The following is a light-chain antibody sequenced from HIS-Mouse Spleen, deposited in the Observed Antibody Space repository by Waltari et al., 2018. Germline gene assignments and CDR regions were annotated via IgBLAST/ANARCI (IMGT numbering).Light chain of an antibody. CDR1: SSDAGSDNL. J-gene: IGLJ3*02. Sequence: QSALTQPAPVSGSPGQSITISCTGSSSDAGSDNLVSWYQQHPGKAPKLMIYEGSKRPSGVSNRFSGSKSGNTASLTISGLQAEDEADYYCCSYAGSSTWVFGGGTKLTVL. V-gene: IGLV2-23*01. CDR3: CSYAGSSTWV. CDR2: EGS.